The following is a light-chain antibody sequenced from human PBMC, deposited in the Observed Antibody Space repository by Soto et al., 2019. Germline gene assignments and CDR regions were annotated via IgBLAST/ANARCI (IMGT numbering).Light chain of an antibody. V-gene: IGKV3-11*01. Sequence: EIVLTQSPATLSLSPGERATLSCRASQSVCSYLAWYQQKPGQAPRLLIYDASNRATGIPARFSGSGSGTDFTLTISSLEPEDFAVYYCQQRTNWLTFGGGTKVDIK. CDR1: QSVCSY. CDR3: QQRTNWLT. CDR2: DAS. J-gene: IGKJ4*01.